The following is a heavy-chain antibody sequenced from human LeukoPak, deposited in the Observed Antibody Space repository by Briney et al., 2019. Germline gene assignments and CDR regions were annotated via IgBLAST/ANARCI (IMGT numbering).Heavy chain of an antibody. J-gene: IGHJ4*02. CDR3: ARVPHVWHFDY. CDR2: ITNSGGTI. V-gene: IGHV3-48*03. CDR1: EFVFSSYE. Sequence: GGSLRLSCAASEFVFSSYEMNWVRQAPGKGLEWVSYITNSGGTIYYADSVKGRFTISRDNARNLLYLQMNSLRAEDTAVYYCARVPHVWHFDYWGQGTLVTVST. D-gene: IGHD5/OR15-5a*01.